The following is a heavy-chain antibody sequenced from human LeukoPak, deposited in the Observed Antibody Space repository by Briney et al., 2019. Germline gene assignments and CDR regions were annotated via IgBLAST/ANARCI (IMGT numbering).Heavy chain of an antibody. CDR1: GYSISSGYY. V-gene: IGHV4-38-2*02. CDR2: VYHSGRT. J-gene: IGHJ4*02. Sequence: SETLSLTCIVSGYSISSGYYWAWIRQPPGKGLEWIGSVYHSGRTYYNPSLMSRVTISEDTSKNQSSLKLTSVTAPDTAVYYCAGLQDWSDVDYWGQGTLVTVSS. D-gene: IGHD1-1*01. CDR3: AGLQDWSDVDY.